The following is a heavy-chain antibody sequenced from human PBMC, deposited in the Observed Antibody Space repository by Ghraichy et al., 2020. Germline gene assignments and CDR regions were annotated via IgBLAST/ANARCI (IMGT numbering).Heavy chain of an antibody. J-gene: IGHJ5*02. D-gene: IGHD2-2*03. CDR1: GGSFSGYY. V-gene: IGHV4-34*01. Sequence: SETLSLTCAVYGGSFSGYYWSWIRQPPGKGLEWIGEINHSGSTNYNPSLKSRVTISVDTSKNQFSLKLSSVTAADTAVYYCARSGNFVDIVVVPAADCNWFDPWGQGTLVTVSS. CDR2: INHSGST. CDR3: ARSGNFVDIVVVPAADCNWFDP.